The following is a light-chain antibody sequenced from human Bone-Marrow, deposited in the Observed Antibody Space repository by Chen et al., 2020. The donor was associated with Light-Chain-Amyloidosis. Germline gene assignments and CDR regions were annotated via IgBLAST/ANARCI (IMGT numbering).Light chain of an antibody. J-gene: IGLJ3*02. CDR3: QVWDSNSDPPL. V-gene: IGLV3-21*02. Sequence: SYVLTQPSSVSVAPGQTATLACGGNNIGSTSVQWYQQPPDQAPILVVYNDSDRPSGIPERLSGSNSANPAPLTISRVEAGYEADYYCQVWDSNSDPPLFGGVTKLTVL. CDR1: NIGSTS. CDR2: NDS.